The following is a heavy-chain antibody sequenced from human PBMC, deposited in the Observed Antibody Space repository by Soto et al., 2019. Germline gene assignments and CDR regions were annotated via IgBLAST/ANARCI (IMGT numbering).Heavy chain of an antibody. CDR2: LNGHPTEK. Sequence: PGGSLRLSCVISGFTFSSYAMTWVRQAPGKGLEWVSTLNGHPTEKYHADSVRGRFTISRDNSKSTLYLQMNSLRAEDSAIYYCAKGYSDSSWCHLDFWGQGTLVTVSS. D-gene: IGHD6-13*01. CDR3: AKGYSDSSWCHLDF. CDR1: GFTFSSYA. J-gene: IGHJ4*02. V-gene: IGHV3-23*01.